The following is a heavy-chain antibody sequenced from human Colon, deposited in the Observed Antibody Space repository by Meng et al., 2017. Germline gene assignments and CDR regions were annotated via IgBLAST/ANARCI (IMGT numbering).Heavy chain of an antibody. CDR2: INHTGNT. CDR3: ARSVRLGVAGKSGAY. V-gene: IGHV4-34*01. Sequence: LTKWGAGLVKPPATLSLTRAVYGGSFSGYSWSWIRQPPGKGLEWIGEINHTGNTSYNPSLKSRLTISVDTSKNQFSLNLSSVTAADTALYYCARSVRLGVAGKSGAYWGQGTLVTVSS. D-gene: IGHD6-19*01. J-gene: IGHJ4*02. CDR1: GGSFSGYS.